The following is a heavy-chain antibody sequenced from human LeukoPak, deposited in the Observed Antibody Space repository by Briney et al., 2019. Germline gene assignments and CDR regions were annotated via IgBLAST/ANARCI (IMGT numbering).Heavy chain of an antibody. Sequence: NPSETLSLTCTVSGGSISSYYWSWIRQPPGKGLEWIGYIYYSGSTNYNPSLKSRVTISVDTSKNQFSLKLSSVTAADTAVYYCASGYSSSWYSGVYFDYWGQGTLVTVSS. CDR2: IYYSGST. V-gene: IGHV4-59*01. D-gene: IGHD6-13*01. CDR1: GGSISSYY. CDR3: ASGYSSSWYSGVYFDY. J-gene: IGHJ4*02.